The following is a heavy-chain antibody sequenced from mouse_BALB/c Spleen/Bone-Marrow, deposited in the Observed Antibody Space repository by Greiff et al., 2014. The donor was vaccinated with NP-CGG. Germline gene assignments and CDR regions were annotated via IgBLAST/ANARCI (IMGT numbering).Heavy chain of an antibody. CDR1: GFNIKDTY. Sequence: DVQLVESGAELVKPGASVKLSCTASGFNIKDTYMHWVKQRPEQGLEWIGRIDPANGNTKYDPKFQGKATITADTSSNTAYLQLSSLTSEDTAVYYCARYRLGTYFDYRGQGTTLTVSS. CDR2: IDPANGNT. V-gene: IGHV14-3*02. D-gene: IGHD2-14*01. J-gene: IGHJ2*01. CDR3: ARYRLGTYFDY.